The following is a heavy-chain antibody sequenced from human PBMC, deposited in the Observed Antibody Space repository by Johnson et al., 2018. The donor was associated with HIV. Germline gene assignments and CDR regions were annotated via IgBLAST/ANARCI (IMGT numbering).Heavy chain of an antibody. J-gene: IGHJ3*02. D-gene: IGHD3-22*01. Sequence: VQLVESGGGLVQPGGSLELSCAASGFTFSGSAMHWVRQASGKGLEWVGRIRGRANTYATAYAASLKGSLTISRDNAKNSLYLQMNSLRAEDTAVYYCARDFYDTSGYLIRPRAFDIWGQGTVVTVSS. CDR1: GFTFSGSA. CDR3: ARDFYDTSGYLIRPRAFDI. V-gene: IGHV3-73*02. CDR2: IRGRANTYAT.